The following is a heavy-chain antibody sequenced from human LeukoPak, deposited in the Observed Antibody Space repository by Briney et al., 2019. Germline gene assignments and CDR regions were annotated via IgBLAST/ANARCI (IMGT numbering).Heavy chain of an antibody. CDR1: GFTFSSYG. V-gene: IGHV3-30*18. CDR3: AKERYYYDSSGPLRRSYYYYGMDV. CDR2: ISYDGSNK. Sequence: GRSLRLSCAASGFTFSSYGMHWVRQAPGKGLEWVAVISYDGSNKYYADSVKGRFTISRDNSKNTLYLQMNSLRAEDTAVYYCAKERYYYDSSGPLRRSYYYYGMDVWGQGTTVTVS. J-gene: IGHJ6*02. D-gene: IGHD3-22*01.